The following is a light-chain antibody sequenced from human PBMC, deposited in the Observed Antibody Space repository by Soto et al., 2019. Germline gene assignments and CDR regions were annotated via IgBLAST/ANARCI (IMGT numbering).Light chain of an antibody. Sequence: QSALPQPASVSGSPGQSITISCTGTSSDVGSYHLVSWYQQHPGKAPKLMIYEGSKRPSGVSNRFSGSKSGNTASLTISGLQAEDEADYYCCSYAGSSTLRVFGTGTKLTVL. CDR1: SSDVGSYHL. CDR2: EGS. CDR3: CSYAGSSTLRV. V-gene: IGLV2-23*01. J-gene: IGLJ1*01.